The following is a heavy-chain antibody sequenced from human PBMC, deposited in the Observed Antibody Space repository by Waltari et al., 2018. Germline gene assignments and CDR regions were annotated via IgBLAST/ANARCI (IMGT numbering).Heavy chain of an antibody. CDR3: AKSRGFEY. J-gene: IGHJ4*02. CDR1: FTVSGLL. D-gene: IGHD2-2*01. V-gene: IGHV3-7*01. CDR2: INYDGSQK. Sequence: FTVSGLLMGLCRQTPGKGLQWVANINYDGSQKYYVDSVKGRFTISRDNAKNSVYLQMNSLRVEDTAVYYCAKSRGFEYWGQGALITVSS.